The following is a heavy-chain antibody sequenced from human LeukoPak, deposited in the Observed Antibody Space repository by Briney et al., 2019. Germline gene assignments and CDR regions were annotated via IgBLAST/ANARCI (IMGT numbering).Heavy chain of an antibody. CDR1: GGSFSGYY. CDR3: ARGPPRGAARRAFDI. Sequence: SETLSLTCAVYGGSFSGYYWSWIRQPPGKGLEWIGEINHSGSTNYNPSLKSRVTISVDTSKNQFSLKLSSVTAADTAVYYCARGPPRGAARRAFDIWGQGTIVTVSS. D-gene: IGHD6-6*01. J-gene: IGHJ3*02. CDR2: INHSGST. V-gene: IGHV4-34*01.